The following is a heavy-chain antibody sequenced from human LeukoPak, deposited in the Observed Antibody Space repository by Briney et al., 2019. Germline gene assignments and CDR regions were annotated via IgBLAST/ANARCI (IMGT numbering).Heavy chain of an antibody. D-gene: IGHD1-26*01. CDR2: IYYSGIT. CDR3: ASWGATHHYFDS. V-gene: IGHV4-39*01. Sequence: SETLSLTCTVSGGSISSNSYYWGWIRQPPGKGLEWIRSIYYSGITYYNPSLKSRGTISVDTSKNQFSLRLSSVTAADTAVYYCASWGATHHYFDSWGRGTLVTVSS. J-gene: IGHJ4*02. CDR1: GGSISSNSYY.